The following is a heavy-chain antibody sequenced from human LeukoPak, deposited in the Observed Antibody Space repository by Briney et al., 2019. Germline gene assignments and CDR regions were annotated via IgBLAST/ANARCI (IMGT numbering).Heavy chain of an antibody. CDR2: ISYDGSNK. V-gene: IGHV3-30*18. Sequence: PGRSLRLSCAASGFTFSSYGMHWVRQAPGKGLEWVAVISYDGSNKYYADSVKGRFTISRDNSKNTLYLQMNSLRAEDTAVYYCAKDVEDIVATSGPVYYGMDVWGQGTTVTVSS. CDR1: GFTFSSYG. CDR3: AKDVEDIVATSGPVYYGMDV. D-gene: IGHD5-12*01. J-gene: IGHJ6*02.